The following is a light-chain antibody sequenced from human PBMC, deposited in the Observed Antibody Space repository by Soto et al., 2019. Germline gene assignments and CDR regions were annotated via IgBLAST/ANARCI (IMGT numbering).Light chain of an antibody. Sequence: AIQMTQSPSSLSASVGDRVTITCRASQGIRNDLGWYQQKPGKAPKLLIYAASSLQSGVPSRFIGSGSGTDFTLTIRSLPPEDFSTYYCLKYYNYPRTFGQGTKVEIK. CDR1: QGIRND. CDR3: LKYYNYPRT. CDR2: AAS. V-gene: IGKV1-6*01. J-gene: IGKJ1*01.